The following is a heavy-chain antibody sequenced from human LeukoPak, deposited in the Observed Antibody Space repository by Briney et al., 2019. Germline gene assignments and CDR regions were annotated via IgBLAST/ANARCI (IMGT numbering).Heavy chain of an antibody. CDR1: GGSVSSTDYY. D-gene: IGHD3-22*01. Sequence: SETLSLTCTVCGGSVSSTDYYWGWFRRPPGRGLEWIGSIYYSGYTYYNPSLKSRLTLSVDTSTNQFSLRLTSVTAADTAVYYCARHDYDSSGYRRDYYFDYWSQGTLVTVSS. J-gene: IGHJ4*02. V-gene: IGHV4-39*01. CDR2: IYYSGYT. CDR3: ARHDYDSSGYRRDYYFDY.